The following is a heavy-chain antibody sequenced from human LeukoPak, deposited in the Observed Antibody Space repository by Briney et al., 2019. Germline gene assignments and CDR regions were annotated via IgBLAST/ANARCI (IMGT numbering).Heavy chain of an antibody. CDR3: ARGPAALSFDY. V-gene: IGHV4-59*01. CDR2: IYYSGST. Sequence: SETLSLTCTVSGGSISSYYWSWIRQPPGKGLEWIGYIYYSGSTNYNPSLKSRVTISVDTSKNQFSLKLSSVTAADTAVYYCARGPAALSFDYWGQGTLVTVSS. J-gene: IGHJ4*02. D-gene: IGHD2-2*01. CDR1: GGSISSYY.